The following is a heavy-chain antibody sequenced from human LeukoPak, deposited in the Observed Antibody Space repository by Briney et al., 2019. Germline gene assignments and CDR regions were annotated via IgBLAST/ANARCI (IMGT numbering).Heavy chain of an antibody. CDR2: IGVAGDT. V-gene: IGHV3-13*01. D-gene: IGHD2-15*01. CDR1: GFTFSSYD. J-gene: IGHJ2*01. CDR3: TREFCGSRAACAGGFYYDV. Sequence: GGSLRLSCAASGFTFSSYDFHWVRPAPGKGLEWVSAIGVAGDTYYADSVKGRFTISRENAANSLYLQMHSLRAGDTALYYCTREFCGSRAACAGGFYYDVWGRGTLVTVSS.